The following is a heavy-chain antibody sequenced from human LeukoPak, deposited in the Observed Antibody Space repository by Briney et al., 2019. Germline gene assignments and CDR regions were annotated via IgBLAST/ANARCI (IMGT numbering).Heavy chain of an antibody. Sequence: GGSLRLSCAASGLTFSSYGMHWVRQAPGKGLEWVAFIRYDGSNKYYADSVKGRFTISRDNSKNTLYLQMNSLRAEDTAVYYCAKDRPAAARGYFDYWGQGTLVTVSS. J-gene: IGHJ4*02. D-gene: IGHD6-13*01. CDR3: AKDRPAAARGYFDY. CDR2: IRYDGSNK. CDR1: GLTFSSYG. V-gene: IGHV3-30*02.